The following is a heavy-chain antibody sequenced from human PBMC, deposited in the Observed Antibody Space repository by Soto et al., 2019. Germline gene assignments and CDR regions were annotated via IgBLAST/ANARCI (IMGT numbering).Heavy chain of an antibody. J-gene: IGHJ6*02. D-gene: IGHD6-13*01. CDR1: GGSISSSSYY. CDR3: ASPSQGSSWYSPYYYYYGMDV. CDR2: IYYSGST. Sequence: SETLSLTCTVSGGSISSSSYYWGWIRQPPGKGLEWIGSIYYSGSTYYNPSLKSRVTISVDTSKNQFSLKLSSVTAADTAVFYCASPSQGSSWYSPYYYYYGMDVWGQGTTVTVSS. V-gene: IGHV4-39*01.